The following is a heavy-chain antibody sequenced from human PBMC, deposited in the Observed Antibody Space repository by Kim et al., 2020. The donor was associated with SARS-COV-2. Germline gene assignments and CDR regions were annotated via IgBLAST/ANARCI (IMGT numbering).Heavy chain of an antibody. CDR3: ATADQDSLYHSPTEYYFDY. D-gene: IGHD2-2*01. V-gene: IGHV1-24*01. Sequence: ASVKVSCKVSGYTLTELSMHWVRQAPGKGLEWMGGFDPEDGETIYAQKFQGRVTMTEDTSTDTAYMELSSLRSEDTAVYYCATADQDSLYHSPTEYYFDYWGQGTLVTVSS. CDR1: GYTLTELS. J-gene: IGHJ4*02. CDR2: FDPEDGET.